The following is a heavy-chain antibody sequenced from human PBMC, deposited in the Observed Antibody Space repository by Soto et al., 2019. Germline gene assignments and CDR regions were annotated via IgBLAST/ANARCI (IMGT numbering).Heavy chain of an antibody. V-gene: IGHV1-46*01. Sequence: GASVKVSCKASGYTFTNHCIHWVRQAPGQGLEWMAIINPSGGSTNYAQKFQGRVTLARDTFTNTVYMELSSLRSEDTAIYYCARGLAAGDYWGQGTLVTVSS. CDR2: INPSGGST. CDR1: GYTFTNHC. D-gene: IGHD6-13*01. J-gene: IGHJ4*02. CDR3: ARGLAAGDY.